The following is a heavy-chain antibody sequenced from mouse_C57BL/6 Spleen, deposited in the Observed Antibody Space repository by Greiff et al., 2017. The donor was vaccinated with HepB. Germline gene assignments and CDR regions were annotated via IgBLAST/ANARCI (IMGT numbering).Heavy chain of an antibody. CDR2: ISYDGSN. J-gene: IGHJ4*01. CDR3: ARRTYYYAMDY. V-gene: IGHV3-6*01. Sequence: VQLKESGPGLVKPSQSLSLTCSVTGYSITSGYYWNWIRQFPGNKLEWMGYISYDGSNNYNPSLKNRISITRDTSKNQFFLKLNSVTTEDTATYYCARRTYYYAMDYWGQGTSVTVSS. CDR1: GYSITSGYY.